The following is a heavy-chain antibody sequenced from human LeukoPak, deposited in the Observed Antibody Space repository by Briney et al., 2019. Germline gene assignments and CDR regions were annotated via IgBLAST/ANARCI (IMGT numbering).Heavy chain of an antibody. J-gene: IGHJ5*02. Sequence: ASVKVSCKASGYTFTDYYMHWVRQAPGQGLEWMGRIYPNSGGTNYAQKFQGRVTMTRDTSISTAYMELSRLRSDDTAVYYCAREGGGGLSNWFDPWGQGTLVTVSS. V-gene: IGHV1-2*06. CDR1: GYTFTDYY. CDR2: IYPNSGGT. CDR3: AREGGGGLSNWFDP. D-gene: IGHD3-16*01.